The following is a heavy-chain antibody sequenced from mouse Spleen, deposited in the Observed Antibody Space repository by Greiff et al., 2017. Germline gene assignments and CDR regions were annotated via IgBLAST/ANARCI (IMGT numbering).Heavy chain of an antibody. D-gene: IGHD1-1*01. Sequence: VKLMESGAELVRPGASVKLSCKASGYTFTDYYINWVKQRPGQGLEWIARIYPGSGNTYYNEKFKGKATLTAEKSSSTAYMQLSSLTSEDSAVYFCAIYGSSYAMDYWGQGTSVTVSS. V-gene: IGHV1-76*01. CDR1: GYTFTDYY. J-gene: IGHJ4*01. CDR2: IYPGSGNT. CDR3: AIYGSSYAMDY.